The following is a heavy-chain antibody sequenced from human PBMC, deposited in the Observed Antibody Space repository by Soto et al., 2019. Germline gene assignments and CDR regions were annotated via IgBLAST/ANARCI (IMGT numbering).Heavy chain of an antibody. CDR3: ARDSRQQRDGGYYYYAMDV. V-gene: IGHV4-61*01. CDR1: GGSVSSGNFY. Sequence: AETLSLTCTLSGGSVSSGNFYWSWIRQPPWKGLEWIVYVYYSGSTNYNPSLKGRVTISIATSKNQFSVSLSSLTCTDAAVYFCARDSRQQRDGGYYYYAMDVSDQARTLTDAS. CDR2: VYYSGST. D-gene: IGHD3-16*01. J-gene: IGHJ6*02.